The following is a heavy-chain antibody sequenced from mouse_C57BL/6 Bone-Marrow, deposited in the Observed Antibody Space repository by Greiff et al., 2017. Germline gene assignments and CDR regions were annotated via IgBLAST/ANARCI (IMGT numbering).Heavy chain of an antibody. Sequence: EVKLMESGGGLVQPGGSMKLSCAASGFTFSDAWMDWVRQSPEKGLEWVAEIRNKANNHATYYAESVKGKFTISRDDSKSSVYLQMNSLRAEDTGIYYCTRRGYYYGSSWYWYFDVWGTGTTVTVSS. J-gene: IGHJ1*03. D-gene: IGHD1-1*01. CDR3: TRRGYYYGSSWYWYFDV. CDR1: GFTFSDAW. V-gene: IGHV6-6*01. CDR2: IRNKANNHAT.